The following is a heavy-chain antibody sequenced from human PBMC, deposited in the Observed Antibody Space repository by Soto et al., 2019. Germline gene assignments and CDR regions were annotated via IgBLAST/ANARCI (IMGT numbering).Heavy chain of an antibody. V-gene: IGHV4-39*01. D-gene: IGHD2-21*01. CDR1: GVSIHNSHSF. Sequence: SETLSLTCTVSGVSIHNSHSFWGWIRQPPGKGLEFIGTVYYSWGAHYNSSLKSRVTISVDTANNQVSLRMRSLTAADTAVYYCGRVVEGATRHTDLDSWGQGTLVT. CDR2: VYYSWGA. J-gene: IGHJ5*01. CDR3: GRVVEGATRHTDLDS.